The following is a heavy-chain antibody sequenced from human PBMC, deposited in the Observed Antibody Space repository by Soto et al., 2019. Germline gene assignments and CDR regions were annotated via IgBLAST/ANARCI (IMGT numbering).Heavy chain of an antibody. V-gene: IGHV3-23*01. J-gene: IGHJ5*02. CDR1: GIIFENFG. CDR3: AKNQGVELVPLATVDWSDP. Sequence: PGGSLRLSCAASGIIFENFGLSWVRQAPGKGLEWISSISGSGFKKYYADSVKGRFTISRDNSKSTVYLELNNLSAEDTAVYHCAKNQGVELVPLATVDWSDPWGQGSVVTVS. CDR2: ISGSGFKK. D-gene: IGHD1-26*01.